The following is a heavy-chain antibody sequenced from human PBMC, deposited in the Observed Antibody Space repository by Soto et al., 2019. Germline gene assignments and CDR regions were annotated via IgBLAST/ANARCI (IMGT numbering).Heavy chain of an antibody. CDR2: IYWDDDK. J-gene: IGHJ4*02. Sequence: QITLKESGPPLVKPTQTLTLTCTFSGFSLSTSGVGVGWIRQPPGKALEWLGLIYWDDDKRYNPSLKTRLTITKDTSKNQVVLTMTTLDPVDTATYYCARDSSGYYGFDYWGQGTLVTVSS. V-gene: IGHV2-5*02. CDR1: GFSLSTSGVG. CDR3: ARDSSGYYGFDY. D-gene: IGHD3-22*01.